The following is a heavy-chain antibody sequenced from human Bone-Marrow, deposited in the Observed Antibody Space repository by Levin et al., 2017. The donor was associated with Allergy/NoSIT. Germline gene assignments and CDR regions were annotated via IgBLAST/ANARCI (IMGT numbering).Heavy chain of an antibody. J-gene: IGHJ3*01. CDR1: GGSMTGFH. D-gene: IGHD5-12*01. V-gene: IGHV4-59*01. CDR2: IYYSGSA. Sequence: TASETLSLTCTVSGGSMTGFHWSWIRQPPGKGLEWIGYIYYSGSATYNPSLNSRVTISTHTPKEEFSLELRSVTAADTAVYYCARERRPGYSGYELDFDVWGQGTRVTVSS. CDR3: ARERRPGYSGYELDFDV.